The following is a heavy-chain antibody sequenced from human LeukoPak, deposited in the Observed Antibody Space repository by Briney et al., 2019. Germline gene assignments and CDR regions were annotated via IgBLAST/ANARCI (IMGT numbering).Heavy chain of an antibody. Sequence: GGSLRLSCAASGFTFINYGMSWVRQAPGKGLEWVSLITGSDTKYYADSVKGRFSISRDNSKNTLYLQMTSLIAEDMALYYCAKGGHCSGGSCYSSLDSWGQGTLVTVSS. CDR3: AKGGHCSGGSCYSSLDS. J-gene: IGHJ4*02. D-gene: IGHD2-15*01. V-gene: IGHV3-23*01. CDR1: GFTFINYG. CDR2: ITGSDTK.